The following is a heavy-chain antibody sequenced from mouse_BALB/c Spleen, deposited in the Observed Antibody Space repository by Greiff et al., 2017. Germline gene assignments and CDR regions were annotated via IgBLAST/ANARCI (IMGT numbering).Heavy chain of an antibody. CDR1: GFNIKDTY. CDR2: IDPANGNT. J-gene: IGHJ4*01. D-gene: IGHD3-3*01. Sequence: EVKLVESGAELVKPGASVKLSCTASGFNIKDTYMHWVKQRPEQGLEWIGRIDPANGNTKYDPKFQGKATITADTSSNTAYLQLSSLTSEDTAVYYCARGDEYYYAMDYWGQGTSVTVSS. CDR3: ARGDEYYYAMDY. V-gene: IGHV14-3*02.